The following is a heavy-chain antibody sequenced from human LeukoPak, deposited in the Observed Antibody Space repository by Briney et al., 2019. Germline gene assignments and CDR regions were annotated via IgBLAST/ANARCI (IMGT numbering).Heavy chain of an antibody. CDR2: IYSGGST. J-gene: IGHJ4*02. CDR3: ARGVNYYDSSGYYYPAPFDY. Sequence: QAGGSLRLSCAASGFTVSSNYMSWVRQAPGKGLEWVSVIYSGGSTYYADSVKGRFTISRDNSMNTLYLQMNSLRAEDTAVYYCARGVNYYDSSGYYYPAPFDYWGQGTLVTVSS. D-gene: IGHD3-22*01. V-gene: IGHV3-53*01. CDR1: GFTVSSNY.